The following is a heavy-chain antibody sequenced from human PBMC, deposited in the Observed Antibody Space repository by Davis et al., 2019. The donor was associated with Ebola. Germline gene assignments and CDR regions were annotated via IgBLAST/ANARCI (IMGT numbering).Heavy chain of an antibody. CDR2: IFYSGTP. CDR3: ARDTKRGGYYYYGMDV. D-gene: IGHD2-2*01. V-gene: IGHV4-59*11. Sequence: SETLSLTCTVSGGSISSHCWNWIRQPPGKGLEWIGSIFYSGTPYYNPSLKSRVTISVDTSKNQFSLRLASVTAADTAVYYCARDTKRGGYYYYGMDVWGQGTTVTVSS. CDR1: GGSISSHC. J-gene: IGHJ6*02.